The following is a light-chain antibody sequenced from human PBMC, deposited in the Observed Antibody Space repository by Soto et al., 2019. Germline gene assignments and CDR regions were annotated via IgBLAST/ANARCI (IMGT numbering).Light chain of an antibody. CDR3: QQRSNWPRVT. J-gene: IGKJ5*01. CDR1: QSVSNS. Sequence: EILLTQSPATLSLSPGERVTLSCRASQSVSNSLAWYQQKPGQAPRLLIYDVSNRATGIPARFSGSGSGTDFTLTITSLEPEDFAVYFCQQRSNWPRVTFGQGTRLEIK. CDR2: DVS. V-gene: IGKV3-11*01.